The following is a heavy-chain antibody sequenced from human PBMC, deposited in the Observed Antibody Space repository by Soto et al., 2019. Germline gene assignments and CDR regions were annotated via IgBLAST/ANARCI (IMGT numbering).Heavy chain of an antibody. V-gene: IGHV3-21*01. CDR2: ISSSSSYI. CDR3: AGARRAAAAPAV. CDR1: GFTFSSYS. D-gene: IGHD6-13*01. Sequence: EVQLVESGGGLVKPGGSLRLSCAASGFTFSSYSMNWVRQAPGKGLEWVSSISSSSSYIYYADSVKGRFTISRDNAKNSLYLQMNSLRAEDTAVYYGAGARRAAAAPAVWGQGTLVTVSS. J-gene: IGHJ4*02.